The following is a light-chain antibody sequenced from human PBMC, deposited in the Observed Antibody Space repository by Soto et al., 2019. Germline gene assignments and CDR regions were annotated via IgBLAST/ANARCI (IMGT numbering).Light chain of an antibody. Sequence: QSALTQPASVSGSPGQSITISCTGTSSDVGSHNFVSWYQQRPGKAPKLMIFEVTKRPSGVSSRFSASKSGNTASLSISGLQAEDEADYFCSSYTSKTTWVFGGGTKLTVL. CDR1: SSDVGSHNF. V-gene: IGLV2-14*02. CDR2: EVT. CDR3: SSYTSKTTWV. J-gene: IGLJ3*02.